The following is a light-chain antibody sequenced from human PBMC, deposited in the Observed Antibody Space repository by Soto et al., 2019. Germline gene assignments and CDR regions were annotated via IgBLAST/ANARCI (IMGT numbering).Light chain of an antibody. CDR3: QQRGNWPPT. Sequence: IVLTPSPATLSLSLGETATLSCRASQSVSSNFAWYQQKPGQAPTFLIDDASKRATGIPARFRGRESGTDFTLTISSLEPEDFAEYNCQQRGNWPPTFGQGTKVDMK. CDR1: QSVSSN. CDR2: DAS. V-gene: IGKV3-11*01. J-gene: IGKJ1*01.